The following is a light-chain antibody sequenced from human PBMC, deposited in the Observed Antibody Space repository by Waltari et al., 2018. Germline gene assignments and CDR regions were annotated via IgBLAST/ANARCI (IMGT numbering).Light chain of an antibody. V-gene: IGKV1-33*01. CDR2: DAS. J-gene: IGKJ4*01. Sequence: DIQMTQSPSSLSASVGDSVTITCQASQDINNYLNWYQQKPGKAPKLLIYDASNLETGVPSRFSGSGSGTTFTFTNSSLQPEDIATYYCQQFHSLLTFGGGTKVEIK. CDR3: QQFHSLLT. CDR1: QDINNY.